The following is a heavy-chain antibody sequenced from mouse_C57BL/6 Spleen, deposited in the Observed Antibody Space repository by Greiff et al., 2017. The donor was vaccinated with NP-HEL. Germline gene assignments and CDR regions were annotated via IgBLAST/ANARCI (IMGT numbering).Heavy chain of an antibody. V-gene: IGHV1-26*01. CDR1: GYTFTDYY. CDR3: ARVHYAMDY. CDR2: INPNNGGT. Sequence: EVQLQQSGPELVKPGASVKISCKASGYTFTDYYMNWVKQSHGKSLEWIGDINPNNGGTSYNQKFKGKATLTVDKSSSTAYMELRSLTSEDSAVYYGARVHYAMDYWGQGTSVTVSS. J-gene: IGHJ4*01.